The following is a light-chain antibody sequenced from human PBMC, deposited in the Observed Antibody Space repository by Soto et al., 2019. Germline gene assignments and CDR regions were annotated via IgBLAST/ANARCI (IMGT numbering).Light chain of an antibody. CDR2: DVS. CDR1: SSDVGAYNY. V-gene: IGLV2-14*03. Sequence: QSALTQPASVSGPPGQSISISCTGTSSDVGAYNYISWYQQHPGKAPKLIIYDVSNRPSGVSSRFSGSKSGNTASLTISGLQAEDGADYYCSAYTITSPYVFGTGTKLTVL. CDR3: SAYTITSPYV. J-gene: IGLJ1*01.